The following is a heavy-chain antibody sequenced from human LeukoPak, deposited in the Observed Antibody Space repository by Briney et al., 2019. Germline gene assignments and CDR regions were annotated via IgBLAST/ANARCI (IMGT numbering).Heavy chain of an antibody. J-gene: IGHJ4*02. V-gene: IGHV4-4*07. D-gene: IGHD4-17*01. CDR1: GSSSNTYY. CDR2: IHTSGSA. CDR3: ARDIVYLIDEDYG. Sequence: PSETLSLTCSVSGSSSNTYYWSWIRQPAGKALEWIGRIHTSGSADYSPSLQSRVTISVDMSKKEFSLKLTSVTAADTAVYYCARDIVYLIDEDYGWGQGILVTVSS.